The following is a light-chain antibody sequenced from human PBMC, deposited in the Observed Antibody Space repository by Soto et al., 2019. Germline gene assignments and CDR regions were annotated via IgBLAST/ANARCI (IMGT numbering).Light chain of an antibody. J-gene: IGKJ2*01. CDR2: GSS. V-gene: IGKV3-15*01. CDR1: QSVGST. Sequence: DIVMTQSPGSLSASPGESVTLSCTASQSVGSTLAWYQHQPGQAPRVLIYGSSTRATGIPDRFSGSGSGTDFTLTINSLQSEDFAVYYSQQYSNWPPYTFGQGTKLEMK. CDR3: QQYSNWPPYT.